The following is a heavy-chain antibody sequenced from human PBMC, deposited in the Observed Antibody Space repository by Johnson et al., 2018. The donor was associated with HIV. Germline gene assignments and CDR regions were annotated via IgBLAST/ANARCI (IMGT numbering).Heavy chain of an antibody. CDR2: INWSSGST. CDR1: GFTFDDYG. D-gene: IGHD3-22*01. J-gene: IGHJ3*02. V-gene: IGHV3-20*04. CDR3: ARVVTMIVVDGGIEAFDI. Sequence: VQLVESGGGVVRPGGSLRLSCAASGFTFDDYGMSWVRQAPGKGLEWVSGINWSSGSTGYADSVKGRFTISRDNAKNSLYLQMNTLRAEDTALYYCARVVTMIVVDGGIEAFDIWGQGTMVTVSS.